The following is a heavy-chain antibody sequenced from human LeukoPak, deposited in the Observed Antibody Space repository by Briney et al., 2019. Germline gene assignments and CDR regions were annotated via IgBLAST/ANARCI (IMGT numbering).Heavy chain of an antibody. CDR3: ARVGYYYGSGSYSGDY. Sequence: SETLSLTCAVYGGSFSGYYWSWIRQPPGRGLEWIGEINHSGSTNYNPSLKSRVTITVDTSKNQFSLKLSSVTAADTAVYYCARVGYYYGSGSYSGDYWGQGTLVTVSS. V-gene: IGHV4-34*01. J-gene: IGHJ4*02. CDR2: INHSGST. D-gene: IGHD3-10*01. CDR1: GGSFSGYY.